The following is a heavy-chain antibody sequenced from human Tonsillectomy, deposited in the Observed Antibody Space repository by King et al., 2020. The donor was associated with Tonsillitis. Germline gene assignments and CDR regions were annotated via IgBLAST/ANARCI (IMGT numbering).Heavy chain of an antibody. Sequence: VQLQESGPGLVKPSQTLSLTCTVSGGSISSGDYYWSWIRQPPGKGLEWIGYIYYSGSTYYNPSLKSRVTISVDTSKNQLSLKRSSVTAADTAVYYCARAILNFWSGYYTGWFDPWGQGTLVTVSS. CDR2: IYYSGST. CDR3: ARAILNFWSGYYTGWFDP. CDR1: GGSISSGDYY. J-gene: IGHJ5*02. V-gene: IGHV4-30-4*01. D-gene: IGHD3-3*01.